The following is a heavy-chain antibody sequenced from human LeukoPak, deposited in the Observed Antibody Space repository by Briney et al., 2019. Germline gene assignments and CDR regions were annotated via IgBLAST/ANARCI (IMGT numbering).Heavy chain of an antibody. CDR2: INSDGSST. Sequence: GGSLRLSCAASGFTFSSYWMHWVRQAPGKGLGWVSRINSDGSSTSYADSVKGRFTISRDNAKNTLYLQMNSLRAEDTAVYYCARWGYSNYDYWGQGTLVTVSS. CDR1: GFTFSSYW. CDR3: ARWGYSNYDY. D-gene: IGHD4-11*01. J-gene: IGHJ4*02. V-gene: IGHV3-74*01.